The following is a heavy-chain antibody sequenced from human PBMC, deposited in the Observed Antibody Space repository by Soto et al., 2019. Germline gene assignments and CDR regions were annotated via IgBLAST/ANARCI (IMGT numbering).Heavy chain of an antibody. Sequence: QVQLQESGPGLVKPSQTLSLTCTVSGGSISSGGYYWSWIRQHPGKGLEWIGYIYYSGSTYYNPSLKSRVTISVDTSKNQFSLKLSSVTAADTAVYYCARAGYGASIAAADPDVYYYYGMDVWGQGTTVTVSS. CDR3: ARAGYGASIAAADPDVYYYYGMDV. D-gene: IGHD6-13*01. J-gene: IGHJ6*02. CDR2: IYYSGST. CDR1: GGSISSGGYY. V-gene: IGHV4-31*03.